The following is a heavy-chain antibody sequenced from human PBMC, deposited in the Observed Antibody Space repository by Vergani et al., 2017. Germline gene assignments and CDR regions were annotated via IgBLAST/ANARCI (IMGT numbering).Heavy chain of an antibody. CDR1: GFTFSSYS. CDR2: ISSSSSTI. Sequence: EVQLVESGGGLVQPGGSLRLSCAASGFTFSSYSMNWVRQAPGKGLEWVSYISSSSSTIYYADSVKGRFTISRDKAKTSLYLQMNSLRAEDTAVYYCASDWSTYYASGWFDPWGQGTLVTVSS. V-gene: IGHV3-48*01. CDR3: ASDWSTYYASGWFDP. J-gene: IGHJ5*02. D-gene: IGHD2/OR15-2a*01.